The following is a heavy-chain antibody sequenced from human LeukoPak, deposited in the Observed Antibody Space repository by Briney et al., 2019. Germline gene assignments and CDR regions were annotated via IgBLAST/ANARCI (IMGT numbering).Heavy chain of an antibody. CDR3: APVYCNSTSCYHYFNY. D-gene: IGHD2-2*01. V-gene: IGHV3-48*01. CDR1: GITLTSYS. J-gene: IGHJ4*02. Sequence: PGGSLRLSCAASGITLTSYSMNWVRQAPGKGLEWISYISSTGNTIYHADSVKARFTISRDNAKNSLYLQMNSLRVEDTAMYYCAPVYCNSTSCYHYFNYWGQGTLVTVSS. CDR2: ISSTGNTI.